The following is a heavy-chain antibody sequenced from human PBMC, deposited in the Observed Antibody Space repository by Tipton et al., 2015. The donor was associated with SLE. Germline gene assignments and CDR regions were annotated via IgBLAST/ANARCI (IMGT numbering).Heavy chain of an antibody. CDR1: GFTFSSYE. CDR2: ISSSGSTI. Sequence: SLRLSCAASGFTFSSYEMNWVRQAPGKGLEWVSYISSSGSTIYYADSVKGRFTISRDNAKNSLYLQMNSLRAEDTAVYYCARDKPRSPHIVLMVYADYFDYWGQGTLVTVSS. D-gene: IGHD2-8*01. V-gene: IGHV3-48*03. J-gene: IGHJ4*02. CDR3: ARDKPRSPHIVLMVYADYFDY.